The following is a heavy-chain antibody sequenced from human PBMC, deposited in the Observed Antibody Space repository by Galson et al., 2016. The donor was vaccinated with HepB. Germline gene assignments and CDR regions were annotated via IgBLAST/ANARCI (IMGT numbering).Heavy chain of an antibody. J-gene: IGHJ4*02. V-gene: IGHV3-23*01. CDR1: GFTFSSDA. CDR3: AKEISVAGVNGLPSDY. D-gene: IGHD6-19*01. Sequence: SLRLSCAASGFTFSSDAMSWVRQAPEKGLEWVSGISASGAGTYYADSVKGRFTISRDNFKKTLYLQMNSLRAEDTAVYYCAKEISVAGVNGLPSDYWGQGTLVTVSS. CDR2: ISASGAGT.